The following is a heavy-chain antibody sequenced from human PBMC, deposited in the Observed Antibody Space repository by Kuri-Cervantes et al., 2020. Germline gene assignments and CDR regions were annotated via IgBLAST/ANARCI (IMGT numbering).Heavy chain of an antibody. CDR2: FDPEDGET. D-gene: IGHD2-21*01. CDR1: GYTLTELS. V-gene: IGHV1-24*01. J-gene: IGHJ4*02. Sequence: ASVKVSCKVSGYTLTELSMHWVRQAPGKGLEWMGGFDPEDGETIYAQKFQGRVTMTEDTSTDTAYMDLSSLRSEDTAVYYCAAAYGSSMARFEFWGQGTLVTVSS. CDR3: AAAYGSSMARFEF.